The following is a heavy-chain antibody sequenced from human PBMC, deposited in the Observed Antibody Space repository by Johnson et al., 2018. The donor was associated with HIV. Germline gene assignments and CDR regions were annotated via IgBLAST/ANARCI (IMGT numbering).Heavy chain of an antibody. J-gene: IGHJ3*02. V-gene: IGHV3-9*01. CDR2: ISWNSGSI. CDR3: ARFQRWRGFPAFGI. CDR1: GFTFDDYA. D-gene: IGHD6-19*01. Sequence: VQLMESGGGLVQPGGSLRLSCAASGFTFDDYAMHWVRQAPGKGLEWVSGISWNSGSIGYADSVKGRFTISRDNAKNSLYLQMNSLRAEDTALYYCARFQRWRGFPAFGIWGQGTIVTGSS.